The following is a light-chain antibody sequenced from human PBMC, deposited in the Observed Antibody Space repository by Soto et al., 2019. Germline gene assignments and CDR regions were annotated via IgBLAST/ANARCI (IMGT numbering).Light chain of an antibody. CDR2: VVGSGTY. J-gene: IGLJ3*02. CDR3: ETWDNNTWV. Sequence: QSVLTQSSSASASLGSSVSLTCTLSSGHSSYIIAWHQQQPGKAPRFLMKVVGSGTYDKGSGVPDRFSGSSSGADRFLTISNLQFEDEADYFCETWDNNTWVFGGGTKLTV. CDR1: SGHSSYI. V-gene: IGLV4-60*02.